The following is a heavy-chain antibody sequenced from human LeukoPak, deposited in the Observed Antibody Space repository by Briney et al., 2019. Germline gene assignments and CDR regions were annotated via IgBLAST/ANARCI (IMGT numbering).Heavy chain of an antibody. J-gene: IGHJ4*02. CDR3: AKDLGKYRNNFFDY. CDR2: ISGSGGGT. D-gene: IGHD2-2*01. Sequence: TGGSLRLSCAASGFTFSSIAMSWVRQAPEKGLEWVSTISGSGGGTYYADSVKGRFTISRDDSKNTLYLQMSSLRADDTAVYYCAKDLGKYRNNFFDYGGQGNLVTVSS. CDR1: GFTFSSIA. V-gene: IGHV3-23*01.